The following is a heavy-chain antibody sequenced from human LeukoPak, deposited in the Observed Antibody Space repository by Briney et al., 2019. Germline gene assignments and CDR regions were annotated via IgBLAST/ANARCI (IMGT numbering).Heavy chain of an antibody. CDR3: AIDKRCSSGSCHYNWFDP. J-gene: IGHJ5*02. CDR2: SDPENGET. D-gene: IGHD3-22*01. CDR1: RYTLTEIS. Sequence: VASVKISCKVSRYTLTEISIHWVRQAPGKGLEWMGGSDPENGETIYAQKFQGRVTMTEDTSTDAAYMELSSLRSEDTAVYYCAIDKRCSSGSCHYNWFDPWGQGTLVTVSS. V-gene: IGHV1-24*01.